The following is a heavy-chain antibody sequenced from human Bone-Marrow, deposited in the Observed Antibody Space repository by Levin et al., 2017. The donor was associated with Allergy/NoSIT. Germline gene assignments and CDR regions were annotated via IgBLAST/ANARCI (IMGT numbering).Heavy chain of an antibody. CDR3: ARDRPYYDFWSGPGDWFDP. V-gene: IGHV3-21*01. D-gene: IGHD3-3*01. J-gene: IGHJ5*02. CDR2: ISSSSSYI. Sequence: GGSLRLSCAASGFTFSSYSMNWVRQAPGKGLEWVSSISSSSSYIYYADSVKGRFTISRDNAKNSLYLQMNSLRAEDTAVYYCARDRPYYDFWSGPGDWFDPWGQGTLVTVSS. CDR1: GFTFSSYS.